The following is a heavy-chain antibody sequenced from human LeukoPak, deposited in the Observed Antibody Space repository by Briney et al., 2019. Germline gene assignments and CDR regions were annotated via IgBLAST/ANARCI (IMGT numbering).Heavy chain of an antibody. Sequence: SQTLSLTCTVSGGSISSGDYYWSWIRQPPGKGLEWVGYIYYSGSTYYNPSLKSRVTISVDTSKKQFSLKLSSVTAADTAVYYCARSVGIFAAFDIWGQGTVVTVSS. CDR1: GGSISSGDYY. CDR3: ARSVGIFAAFDI. CDR2: IYYSGST. D-gene: IGHD1-14*01. V-gene: IGHV4-30-4*01. J-gene: IGHJ3*02.